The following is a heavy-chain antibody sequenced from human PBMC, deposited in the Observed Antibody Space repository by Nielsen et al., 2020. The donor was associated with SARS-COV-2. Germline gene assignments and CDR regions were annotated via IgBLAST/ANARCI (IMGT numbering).Heavy chain of an antibody. D-gene: IGHD6-19*01. Sequence: GGSLRLSCAASGFTFSSYWMSWVRQVPGKGLEWVANIKQDGSEKYYVDSVKGRFTISRDNAKNSLYLQMNSLRAEDTAVYYCARDLIAVAGTSVFDYWGQGTLVTVSS. J-gene: IGHJ4*02. CDR2: IKQDGSEK. CDR1: GFTFSSYW. V-gene: IGHV3-7*01. CDR3: ARDLIAVAGTSVFDY.